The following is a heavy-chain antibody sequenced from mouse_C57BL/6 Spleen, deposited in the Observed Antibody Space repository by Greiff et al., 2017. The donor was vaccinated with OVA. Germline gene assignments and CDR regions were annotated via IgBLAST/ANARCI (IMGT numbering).Heavy chain of an antibody. D-gene: IGHD1-1*01. V-gene: IGHV1-26*01. CDR3: ASITTVPYYYAMDY. Sequence: VQLQQSGPELVKPGASVKISCKASGYTFTDYYMNWVKQSHGKSLEWIGDINPNNGGTSYNQKFKGKATLTVDKSSSTAYMELRSLTSEDSAVYYCASITTVPYYYAMDYWGQGTSVTVSS. J-gene: IGHJ4*01. CDR2: INPNNGGT. CDR1: GYTFTDYY.